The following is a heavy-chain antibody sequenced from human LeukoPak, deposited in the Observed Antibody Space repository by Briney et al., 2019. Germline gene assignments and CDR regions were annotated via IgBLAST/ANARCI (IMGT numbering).Heavy chain of an antibody. CDR3: AREDYYDSGSNDY. CDR2: MNPNSGNT. CDR1: GYSFTSYD. V-gene: IGHV1-8*03. J-gene: IGHJ4*02. D-gene: IGHD3-22*01. Sequence: GASVKVSCQASGYSFTSYDINWVRQATGQGLEWMGWMNPNSGNTAYAQKFQGRVTITRNTSISTAYMELSSLRSEDTAVYYCAREDYYDSGSNDYWGQGTLVAVSS.